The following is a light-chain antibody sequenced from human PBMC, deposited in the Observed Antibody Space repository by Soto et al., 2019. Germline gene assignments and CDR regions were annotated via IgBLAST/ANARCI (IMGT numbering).Light chain of an antibody. CDR1: SSNIGAGYD. CDR2: GNS. J-gene: IGLJ3*02. V-gene: IGLV1-40*01. Sequence: QSVLTQPPSVSGAPGQRVTISCTGSSSNIGAGYDVHWYQQLPGTAPKLLIYGNSNRPSGVPDRFSGSKSGTSASLPITGLQAEDEADYYCLSYDSSLSGSVFGGGTKLTVL. CDR3: LSYDSSLSGSV.